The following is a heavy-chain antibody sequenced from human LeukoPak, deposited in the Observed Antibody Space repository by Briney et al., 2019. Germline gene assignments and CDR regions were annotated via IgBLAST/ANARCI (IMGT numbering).Heavy chain of an antibody. CDR1: GASISNFY. Sequence: SETLSLTCTVSGASISNFYWSWIRQPPGKGLEWIGYIYYSGSTNYNPSLYSRVTISVDTSKNQFSLKLSSVTPADTAVYYCATRISSNYPPNAFDIWGQGTMVTVSS. J-gene: IGHJ3*02. CDR2: IYYSGST. D-gene: IGHD2-2*01. CDR3: ATRISSNYPPNAFDI. V-gene: IGHV4-59*01.